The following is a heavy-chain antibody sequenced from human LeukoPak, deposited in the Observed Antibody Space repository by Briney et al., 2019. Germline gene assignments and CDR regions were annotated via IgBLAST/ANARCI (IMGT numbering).Heavy chain of an antibody. CDR3: ARSLTLEWELPDY. CDR2: INHSGST. D-gene: IGHD1-26*01. Sequence: PSETLSLTCAVYGGSFSGYYWSWIRQPPGKGLEWIGEINHSGSTNYNPSLKSRVTMSVDTSKNQFSLKLSSVTAADTAVYYCARSLTLEWELPDYWGQGTLVTVSS. J-gene: IGHJ4*02. V-gene: IGHV4-34*01. CDR1: GGSFSGYY.